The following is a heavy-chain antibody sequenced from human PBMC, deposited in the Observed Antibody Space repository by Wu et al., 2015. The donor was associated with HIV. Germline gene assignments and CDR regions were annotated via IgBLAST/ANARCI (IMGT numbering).Heavy chain of an antibody. D-gene: IGHD2-2*01. Sequence: QVQLVQSGAEVKKPGASVKVPCEASAYRFIAEFIHWVRQAPGQGLEWMGWISAYNGNTNYAQKLQGRVTMTTDTSTSTAYMELRSLRSDDTAVYYCARGGSIVVVPAAINYYYMDVWGKGTTVTVSS. CDR2: ISAYNGNT. V-gene: IGHV1-18*01. CDR3: ARGGSIVVVPAAINYYYMDV. J-gene: IGHJ6*03. CDR1: AYRFIAEF.